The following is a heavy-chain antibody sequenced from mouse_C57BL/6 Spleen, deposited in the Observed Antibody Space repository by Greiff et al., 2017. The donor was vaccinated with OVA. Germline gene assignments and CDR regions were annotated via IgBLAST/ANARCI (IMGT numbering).Heavy chain of an antibody. D-gene: IGHD1-1*01. CDR2: ISSGSSNI. CDR1: GFTFSDYG. V-gene: IGHV5-17*01. J-gene: IGHJ1*03. Sequence: EVQVVESGGGLVKPGGSLKLSCAASGFTFSDYGMHWVRQAPEKGLEWVAYISSGSSNIYYADTVKGRFTISRDNAKNTLFLQMTRLRSEDTAMYYCARDYGSSYWYFDVWGTGTTVTVSS. CDR3: ARDYGSSYWYFDV.